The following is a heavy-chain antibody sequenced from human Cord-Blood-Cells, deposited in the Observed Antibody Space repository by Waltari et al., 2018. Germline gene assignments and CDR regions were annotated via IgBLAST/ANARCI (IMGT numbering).Heavy chain of an antibody. V-gene: IGHV4-39*01. CDR1: GGSISSSSYY. Sequence: QLQLQESGPGLVKPSETLSLTCTVSGGSISSSSYYWGWIRQPPVKGLEWIGSIYYSGSTYYNPSRKSRVTISVDTSKNQFSLKLSSVTAADTAVYYCARRGRYCSSTSCYEYAFDIWGQGTMVTVSS. CDR3: ARRGRYCSSTSCYEYAFDI. J-gene: IGHJ3*02. D-gene: IGHD2-2*01. CDR2: IYYSGST.